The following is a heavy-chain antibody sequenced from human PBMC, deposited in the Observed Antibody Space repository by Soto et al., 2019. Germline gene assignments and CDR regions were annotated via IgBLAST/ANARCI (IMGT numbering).Heavy chain of an antibody. V-gene: IGHV3-30*18. CDR3: AEDQDDTIFGEDPYYVDV. D-gene: IGHD3-3*01. Sequence: PGGSLRLSCAASGFTFSSYGMHRVRQAPGKGLEWVAVISYDGSNKYYADSVKGRFTISRDNSKNTLYLQMNSLRAEDTAVYYCAEDQDDTIFGEDPYYVDVWGKGTTVTFSS. J-gene: IGHJ6*03. CDR1: GFTFSSYG. CDR2: ISYDGSNK.